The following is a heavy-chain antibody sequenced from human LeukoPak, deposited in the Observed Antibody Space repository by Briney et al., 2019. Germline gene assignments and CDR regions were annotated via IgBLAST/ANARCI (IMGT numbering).Heavy chain of an antibody. J-gene: IGHJ5*02. D-gene: IGHD1-1*01. CDR1: GGTFSSYA. CDR2: IIPIFGTA. Sequence: SVKGSCKASGGTFSSYAISWVRQAPGQGLEWMGGIIPIFGTANYAQKFQGRVTITADESTSTAYMELSSLRSEDTAVYYCARDLQFGTTGRGWFDPWGQGTLVTVSS. V-gene: IGHV1-69*01. CDR3: ARDLQFGTTGRGWFDP.